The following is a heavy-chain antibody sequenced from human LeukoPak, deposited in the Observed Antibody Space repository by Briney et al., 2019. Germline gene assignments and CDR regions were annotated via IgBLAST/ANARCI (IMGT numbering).Heavy chain of an antibody. CDR2: INPKSGGT. CDR1: GYTVTGYY. Sequence: ASVKVSCKASGYTVTGYYMHWVRQAPGQGLEGMGWINPKSGGTNYAQKFQGRVTMTRDTSISTAYMELSRLRSDDTAVYYCAREEYSYGNSNWFDPWGQGTLVTVSS. J-gene: IGHJ5*02. D-gene: IGHD5-18*01. V-gene: IGHV1-2*02. CDR3: AREEYSYGNSNWFDP.